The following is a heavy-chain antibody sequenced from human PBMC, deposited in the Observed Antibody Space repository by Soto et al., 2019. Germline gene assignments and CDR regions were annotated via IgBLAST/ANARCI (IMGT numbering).Heavy chain of an antibody. D-gene: IGHD3-3*01. CDR3: AKDRFLEWLLYRHDAFDI. Sequence: PGGSLRLSCAASGFTFSSYAMSGVRQAPGKGLEWVSAISGSGGSTYYAASVKGRFTISRDNSKNTLYLQMNSLRAEDTAVYYCAKDRFLEWLLYRHDAFDIWGQGTMVTVSS. J-gene: IGHJ3*02. CDR2: ISGSGGST. CDR1: GFTFSSYA. V-gene: IGHV3-23*01.